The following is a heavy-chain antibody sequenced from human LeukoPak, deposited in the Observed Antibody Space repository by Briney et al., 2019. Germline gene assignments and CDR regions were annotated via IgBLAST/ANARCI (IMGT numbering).Heavy chain of an antibody. J-gene: IGHJ4*02. Sequence: ASVRVSCKASGYTFIDYYMHWVRQAPGQGLEWMVWINPNSGGTKYAQKFQGRVTMTIDTSTSTAYLEVTSLRSGDTAVYYCARGEGSSIDYWGQGTLVTVSS. CDR3: ARGEGSSIDY. D-gene: IGHD6-13*01. CDR2: INPNSGGT. CDR1: GYTFIDYY. V-gene: IGHV1-2*02.